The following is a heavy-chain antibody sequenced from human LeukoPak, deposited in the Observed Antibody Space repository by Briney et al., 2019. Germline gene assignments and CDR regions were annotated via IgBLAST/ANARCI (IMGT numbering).Heavy chain of an antibody. CDR1: GYTFTGYY. J-gene: IGHJ3*02. V-gene: IGHV1-2*02. CDR3: ARAILSGPRAVLFGHPDKNDAFDI. CDR2: INPNSGGT. D-gene: IGHD2-8*01. Sequence: GASVKVPCKASGYTFTGYYMHWVRQAPGQGLEWMGWINPNSGGTNYAQKFQGRVTMTRDTSISTAYMELSRLRSDDTAVYYCARAILSGPRAVLFGHPDKNDAFDIWGQGTMVTVSS.